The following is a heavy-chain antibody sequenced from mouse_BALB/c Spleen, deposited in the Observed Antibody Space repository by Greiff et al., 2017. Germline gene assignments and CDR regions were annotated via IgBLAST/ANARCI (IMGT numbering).Heavy chain of an antibody. V-gene: IGHV5-12-2*01. J-gene: IGHJ4*01. D-gene: IGHD3-3*01. CDR3: ARGTGYAMDY. Sequence: DVTLVESGGGLVQPGGSLKLSCAASGFTFSSYTMSWVRQTPEKRLEWVAYISNGGGSTYYPDTVKGRFTISRDNAKNTLYLQMSSLKSEDTAMYYCARGTGYAMDYWGQGTSVTVSA. CDR2: ISNGGGST. CDR1: GFTFSSYT.